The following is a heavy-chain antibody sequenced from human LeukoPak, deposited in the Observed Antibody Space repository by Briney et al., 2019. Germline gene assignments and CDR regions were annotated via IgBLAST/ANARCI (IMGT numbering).Heavy chain of an antibody. CDR1: GFTLRSFG. CDR3: AKSFTESRIPLWG. J-gene: IGHJ4*02. Sequence: GGSLRLSCAASGFTLRSFGMHWVRQAPGKGLEWVAVISYDGSNKYYADSVKGRFTISRDNSKNTLYLQMNSLRAEDTAVYYCAKSFTESRIPLWGWGQGTLVTVSS. V-gene: IGHV3-30*18. D-gene: IGHD5-18*01. CDR2: ISYDGSNK.